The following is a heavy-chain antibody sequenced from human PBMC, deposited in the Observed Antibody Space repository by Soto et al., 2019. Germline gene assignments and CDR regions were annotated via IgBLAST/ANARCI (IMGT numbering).Heavy chain of an antibody. J-gene: IGHJ4*02. V-gene: IGHV3-23*01. D-gene: IGHD3-3*01. CDR3: AKPQIVLRFLEWFFDY. Sequence: EVQLLESGGGLVQPGGSLRLSCAASGFTFSSYAMSWVRQAPGKGLEWVSAISGSGGSTYYADSVKGRFTISRDNSKNTLYLQMNSLRAEDTAVYYCAKPQIVLRFLEWFFDYWGQGTLVTVSS. CDR2: ISGSGGST. CDR1: GFTFSSYA.